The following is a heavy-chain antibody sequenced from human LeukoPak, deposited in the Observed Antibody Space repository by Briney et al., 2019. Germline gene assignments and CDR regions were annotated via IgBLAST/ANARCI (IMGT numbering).Heavy chain of an antibody. Sequence: ASVKVSCKASGYTFTSYGISWVRQAPGQGLEWMGWISAYNGNTNYAQKLQGRVTMTTDTSTSTAYMELRSLRSDDTAVYYCARDASLYCSGGSCYRWGEVDYWGQGTLVTVSS. CDR3: ARDASLYCSGGSCYRWGEVDY. CDR2: ISAYNGNT. V-gene: IGHV1-18*01. CDR1: GYTFTSYG. D-gene: IGHD2-15*01. J-gene: IGHJ4*02.